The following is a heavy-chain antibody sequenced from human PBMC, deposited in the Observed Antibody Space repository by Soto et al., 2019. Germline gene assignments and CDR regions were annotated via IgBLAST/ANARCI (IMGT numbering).Heavy chain of an antibody. J-gene: IGHJ4*02. CDR2: IYYSGHT. CDR1: GGSITSGDNY. V-gene: IGHV4-30-4*01. CDR3: ARTYWSGWGRPLFDS. Sequence: TLSLTCTVSGGSITSGDNYWSWIRQPPGKGVEWIGYIYYSGHTYYNPSLKSRLTISVDTSKNHFSLRLSSVTAADTAVYYCARTYWSGWGRPLFDSWGQGALVTVSS. D-gene: IGHD3-3*01.